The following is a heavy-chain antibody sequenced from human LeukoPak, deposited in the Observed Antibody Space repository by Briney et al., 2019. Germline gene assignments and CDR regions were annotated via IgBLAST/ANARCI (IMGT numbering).Heavy chain of an antibody. CDR3: ARGLRGVAGGGPFDY. CDR1: GGSISSSSYY. J-gene: IGHJ4*02. D-gene: IGHD6-19*01. CDR2: IYYSGST. V-gene: IGHV4-39*01. Sequence: KPSETLSLTCTVSGGSISSSSYYWGWIRQPPGKGLEWIGSIYYSGSTYYNPSLKSRVTISVDTSKNQFSLKLSSVTAADTAVYYCARGLRGVAGGGPFDYWGQGTLVTVSS.